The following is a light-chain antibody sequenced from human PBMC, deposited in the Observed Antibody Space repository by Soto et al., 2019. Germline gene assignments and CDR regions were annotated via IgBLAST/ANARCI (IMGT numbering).Light chain of an antibody. CDR1: QSVYSSH. J-gene: IGKJ2*01. CDR3: QLHVPSLPGYT. V-gene: IGKV3-20*01. Sequence: EIVLTQSPGTLSLSPGERATLSCKTSQSVYSSHLAWYQQKSGHAPRLLIYAASSRATGIPDRFSGSGSGTDVTLTINRLEPEDFAVDYCQLHVPSLPGYTFGQGTKLEI. CDR2: AAS.